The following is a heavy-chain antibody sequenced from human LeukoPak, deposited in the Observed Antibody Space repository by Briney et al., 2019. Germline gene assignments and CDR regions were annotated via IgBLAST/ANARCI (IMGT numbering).Heavy chain of an antibody. V-gene: IGHV3-48*01. D-gene: IGHD3-3*01. Sequence: GGSPRLSCAASGFTFSSFSMNWVRQAPGKGLQWVSYISSSSGTRYYADSVQGRFTISRDNAKLYLQMNSLRAEDTAVYYCARRSTIFGGYYYMDVWGKGTKVTVSS. CDR2: ISSSSGTR. CDR3: ARRSTIFGGYYYMDV. CDR1: GFTFSSFS. J-gene: IGHJ6*03.